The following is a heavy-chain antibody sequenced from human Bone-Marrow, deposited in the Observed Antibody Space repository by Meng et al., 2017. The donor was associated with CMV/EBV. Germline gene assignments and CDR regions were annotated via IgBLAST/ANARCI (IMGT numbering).Heavy chain of an antibody. Sequence: ASVKVSCKASGYTFTGYYMHWVRQAPGQGLEWMGWINPNSGGTNYAQKFQGRVTMTRDTSISTAYMELSRLRSDDTAVYYCARDIVVVPTPNWFDPWGQGTLVPVSS. CDR1: GYTFTGYY. V-gene: IGHV1-2*02. D-gene: IGHD2-2*01. CDR3: ARDIVVVPTPNWFDP. J-gene: IGHJ5*02. CDR2: INPNSGGT.